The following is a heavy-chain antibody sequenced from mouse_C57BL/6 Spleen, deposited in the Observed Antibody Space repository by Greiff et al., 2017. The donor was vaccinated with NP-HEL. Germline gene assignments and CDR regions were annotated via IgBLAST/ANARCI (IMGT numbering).Heavy chain of an antibody. Sequence: EVKVVESGEGLVKPGGSLKLSCAASGFTFSSYAMSWVRQTPEKRLEWVAYISSGGDYIYYADTVKGRFTISRDNARNTLYLQMSSLKSEDTAMYYCTRVGRGGYYAMDYWGQGTSVTVSS. V-gene: IGHV5-9-1*02. D-gene: IGHD4-1*01. CDR2: ISSGGDYI. CDR3: TRVGRGGYYAMDY. J-gene: IGHJ4*01. CDR1: GFTFSSYA.